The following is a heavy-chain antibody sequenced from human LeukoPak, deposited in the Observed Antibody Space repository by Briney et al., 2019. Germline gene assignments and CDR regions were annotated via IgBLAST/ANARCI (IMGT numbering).Heavy chain of an antibody. CDR2: ISGSGGST. D-gene: IGHD3-3*01. CDR1: GFTFSSYA. V-gene: IGHV3-23*01. CDR3: AKLPYYDFWSGYSPRAYFDY. J-gene: IGHJ4*02. Sequence: PGRSLRLSCAASGFTFSSYAMSWVRQAPGKGLEWVSAISGSGGSTYYADSVKGRFTISRDNSKNTLYLQMNSLRAEDTAVYYCAKLPYYDFWSGYSPRAYFDYWGQGTLVTVSS.